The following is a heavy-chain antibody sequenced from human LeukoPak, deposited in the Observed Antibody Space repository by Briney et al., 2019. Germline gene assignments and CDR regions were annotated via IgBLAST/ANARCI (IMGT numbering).Heavy chain of an antibody. Sequence: SETLSLSRTVSGASVNSDSYYWSWIRQPPGKGLEWVGHIYNGGSTNYNPSLKSRVTMSVDTSKNHFSVKLSSVTAADTAVYYCARWVSRGFDVRGQGTMVTVSS. J-gene: IGHJ3*01. CDR3: ARWVSRGFDV. V-gene: IGHV4-61*03. CDR1: GASVNSDSYY. CDR2: IYNGGST. D-gene: IGHD5-12*01.